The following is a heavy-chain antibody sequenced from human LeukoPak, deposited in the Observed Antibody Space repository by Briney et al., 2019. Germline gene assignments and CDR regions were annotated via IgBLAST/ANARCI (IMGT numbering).Heavy chain of an antibody. D-gene: IGHD3-22*01. CDR2: IYYSGST. Sequence: PSETLSLTCTVSGGSISSGGYYWSWIRQHPGKGLEWIGYIYYSGSTYYNPSLKSRVTISVDTSKSQFSLKLSSVTAADTAVYYCARALMPSGYYDSSGYYTGWFDPWGQGTLVTVSS. V-gene: IGHV4-31*03. J-gene: IGHJ5*02. CDR3: ARALMPSGYYDSSGYYTGWFDP. CDR1: GGSISSGGYY.